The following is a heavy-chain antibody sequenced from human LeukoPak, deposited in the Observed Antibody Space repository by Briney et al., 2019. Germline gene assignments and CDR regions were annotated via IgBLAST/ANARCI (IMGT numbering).Heavy chain of an antibody. Sequence: GASVKVSCKASGYTLTSYAMHWVRQAPGQRLEWMGWINTGNDNTKYSQIFQGRVTITRDTSASTAYMELSSLRSEDTAVYYCARCYDSSGYYLFDYWGQGTLVTVSS. CDR3: ARCYDSSGYYLFDY. J-gene: IGHJ4*02. CDR1: GYTLTSYA. D-gene: IGHD3-22*01. V-gene: IGHV1-3*04. CDR2: INTGNDNT.